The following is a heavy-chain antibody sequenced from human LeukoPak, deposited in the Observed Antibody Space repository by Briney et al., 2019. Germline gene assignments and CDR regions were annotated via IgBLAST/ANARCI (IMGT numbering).Heavy chain of an antibody. J-gene: IGHJ5*02. CDR3: ARDGTVAAAEGWFDP. CDR1: GFTFSSYG. Sequence: GGSLRLSCAASGFTFSSYGMHWVRQAPGKGLEWVAVISYDGSNKYYADSVKGRFTISRDNSKNTLYLQMNSLRAEDTAVYYCARDGTVAAAEGWFDPWGQGTLVTVSP. V-gene: IGHV3-30*03. CDR2: ISYDGSNK. D-gene: IGHD6-13*01.